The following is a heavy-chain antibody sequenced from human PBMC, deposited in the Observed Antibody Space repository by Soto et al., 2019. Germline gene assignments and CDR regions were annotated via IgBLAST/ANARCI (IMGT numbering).Heavy chain of an antibody. J-gene: IGHJ5*02. CDR1: GDSVSSNSSA. D-gene: IGHD6-19*01. V-gene: IGHV6-1*01. CDR2: TYYRSKWYN. Sequence: SQTLSLTCAISGDSVSSNSSAWNWIRQSPSRGLDWLGRTYYRSKWYNDYAVSVKSRITINPDTYKNQFSLQWKSVTPEDTAVYYCARDRFPSKKWQVRSRPGTSFAPWGQGTLVTVSS. CDR3: ARDRFPSKKWQVRSRPGTSFAP.